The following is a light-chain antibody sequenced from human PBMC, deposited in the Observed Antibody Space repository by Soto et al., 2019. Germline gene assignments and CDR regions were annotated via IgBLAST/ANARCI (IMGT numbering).Light chain of an antibody. CDR2: SDN. CDR3: AAWDVRFVL. Sequence: QSVLTQPPSASGTPGQRVTISCSGSRSNIGTNTVTWYQQLPGTAPKLLIYSDNQRPSGVPDRFSGSKSGTSASLAISGLQSDDEADYYCAAWDVRFVLFGGGTKLTVL. CDR1: RSNIGTNT. J-gene: IGLJ2*01. V-gene: IGLV1-44*01.